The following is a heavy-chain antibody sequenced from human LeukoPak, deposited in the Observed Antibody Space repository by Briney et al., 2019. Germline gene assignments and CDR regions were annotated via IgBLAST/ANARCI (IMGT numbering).Heavy chain of an antibody. CDR2: IYYSGST. D-gene: IGHD3-16*02. CDR3: ARESLIVSASYAFDI. CDR1: GGSISSGGYY. V-gene: IGHV4-31*03. J-gene: IGHJ3*02. Sequence: PSQTLSLTCTVSGGSISSGGYYWSWIRQHPGKGLEWMGYIYYSGSTYYNPSLKSRVTISVDTSKNQFSLKLSSVTAADTAVYYCARESLIVSASYAFDIWGQGTMVTVSS.